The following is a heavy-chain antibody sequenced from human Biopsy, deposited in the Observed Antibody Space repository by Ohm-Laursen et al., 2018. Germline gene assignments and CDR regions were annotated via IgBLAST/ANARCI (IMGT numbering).Heavy chain of an antibody. CDR1: RDSISNYY. CDR3: ARDSRGGHLNTTLITGKNLDS. D-gene: IGHD3-16*01. CDR2: IYYTGST. V-gene: IGHV4-59*01. Sequence: SETLSLTCTVSRDSISNYYWTWIRQSPGKGLDWIGYIYYTGSTNYNPSVKSRVTISADTSKNQFSLKLNSVTAADTAVCFCARDSRGGHLNTTLITGKNLDSWGQGILVTVSS. J-gene: IGHJ4*02.